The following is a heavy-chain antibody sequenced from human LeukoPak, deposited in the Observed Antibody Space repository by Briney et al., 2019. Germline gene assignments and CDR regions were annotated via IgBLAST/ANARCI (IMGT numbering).Heavy chain of an antibody. CDR2: ITSSGATT. CDR3: AREVMGVAVTATIDY. V-gene: IGHV3-11*01. Sequence: PGGSLRLLCAASGFILSDYYVSWIRQPRGEGLEWVSYITSSGATTYYADSVKGRFTTSRHNANSSLYLQMNSPSPDHPAVYYCAREVMGVAVTATIDYSGQPTLVTVSS. D-gene: IGHD6-19*01. J-gene: IGHJ4*02. CDR1: GFILSDYY.